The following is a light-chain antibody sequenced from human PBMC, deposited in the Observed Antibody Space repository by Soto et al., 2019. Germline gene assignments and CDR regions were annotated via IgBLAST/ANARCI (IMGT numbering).Light chain of an antibody. V-gene: IGLV1-51*01. CDR3: ETWDTSLSVVI. CDR2: DNT. Sequence: QSVLTQPPSVSAAPGQKVTISCSGSTSNIGKNYVSWYQLLPGTAPKLLIYDNTKRPSGIPDRFSGSKSGTSATLVIAGLQTGDEADYYCETWDTSLSVVIFGGGTQLTVL. CDR1: TSNIGKNY. J-gene: IGLJ2*01.